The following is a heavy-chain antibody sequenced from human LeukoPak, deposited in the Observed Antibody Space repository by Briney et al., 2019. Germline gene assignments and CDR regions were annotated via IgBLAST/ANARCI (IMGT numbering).Heavy chain of an antibody. Sequence: PSQTLSLTCTVSGGSISSYYWSWIRQPPGKGLEWIGYIYYSGSTNYNPSLKSRVTISVDTSKNQFSLKLSSVTAADTAVYYCARDLRIAVAGEAVEWWFDPWGQGTLVTVSS. CDR3: ARDLRIAVAGEAVEWWFDP. CDR1: GGSISSYY. D-gene: IGHD6-19*01. CDR2: IYYSGST. J-gene: IGHJ5*02. V-gene: IGHV4-59*01.